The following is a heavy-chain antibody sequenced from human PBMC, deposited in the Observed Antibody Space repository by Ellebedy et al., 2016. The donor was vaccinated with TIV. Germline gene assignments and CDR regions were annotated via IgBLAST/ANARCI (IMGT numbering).Heavy chain of an antibody. V-gene: IGHV3-7*01. J-gene: IGHJ4*02. Sequence: GESLKISCAASGFTFSSYGMNWVRQAPGKGLEWVAFINPDGSKKYYVDSVKGRFTISRDSAKNSLYLQMNTLGGEDTAVYYCSTVEWYRSDYWGQGTLVTVSS. CDR1: GFTFSSYG. CDR2: INPDGSKK. CDR3: STVEWYRSDY. D-gene: IGHD3-3*01.